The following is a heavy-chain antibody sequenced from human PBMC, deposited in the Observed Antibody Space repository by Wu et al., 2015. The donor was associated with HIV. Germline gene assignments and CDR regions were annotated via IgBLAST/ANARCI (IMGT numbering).Heavy chain of an antibody. J-gene: IGHJ6*02. CDR1: GGSFINYA. D-gene: IGHD3-22*01. V-gene: IGHV1-69*05. CDR3: VRGLHKFYSDNSGPWNVHQYYYGMGD. CDR2: IIPVFGTL. Sequence: QVQLVQSGAEVKKPGSSVKVSCKASGGSFINYAVSWVRQARGQGIEWIGGIIPVFGTLNYSQKFQGRVTISTDESKSTAYMELSNLRSEDTAMYYCVRGLHKFYSDNSGPWNVHQYYYGMGDWGQGTKVTVSS.